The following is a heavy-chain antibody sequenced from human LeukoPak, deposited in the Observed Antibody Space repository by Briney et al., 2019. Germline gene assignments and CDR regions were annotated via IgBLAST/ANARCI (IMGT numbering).Heavy chain of an antibody. CDR1: GGSFSGYY. V-gene: IGHV4-34*01. Sequence: PSETLSLTCAVYGGSFSGYYWSWIRQPSGKGLEWIGEINHSGSTNYNPPLKSRVTISVDTSKNQFSLKLSSVTAADTAVYYCARGKRWLPHYFDYWGQGTLVTVSS. CDR2: INHSGST. J-gene: IGHJ4*02. CDR3: ARGKRWLPHYFDY. D-gene: IGHD5-24*01.